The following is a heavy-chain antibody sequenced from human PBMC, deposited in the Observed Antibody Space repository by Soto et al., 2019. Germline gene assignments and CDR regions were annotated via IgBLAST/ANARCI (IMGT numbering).Heavy chain of an antibody. CDR1: GYTFTSYG. J-gene: IGHJ6*02. V-gene: IGHV1-18*01. CDR2: ISAYNGNT. Sequence: QVQLVQSGAEVKKPGASVKVSCKASGYTFTSYGISWVRQAPGQGLEWMGWISAYNGNTNHAEKLQGRVTMTTHTSTSPAYMELRSLSSDDTAVYYCARVYHCGGDCYLYYYYGMDVWGQGTTVTVSS. D-gene: IGHD2-21*02. CDR3: ARVYHCGGDCYLYYYYGMDV.